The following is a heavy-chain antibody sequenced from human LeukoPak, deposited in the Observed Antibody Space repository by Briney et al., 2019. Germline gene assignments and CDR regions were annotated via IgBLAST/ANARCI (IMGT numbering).Heavy chain of an antibody. D-gene: IGHD1-26*01. CDR2: TSYDGTSE. Sequence: GGSLRLSCAASGFSFRRYDMHWVRQAPGKWLEWVAATSYDGTSELYADFVKGRFSISRDNSRNTLSLQMDTLRPEDTAIYYCARAKGLAGSYLDNWFDPWGQGTRVIVSS. J-gene: IGHJ5*02. CDR1: GFSFRRYD. V-gene: IGHV3-30*04. CDR3: ARAKGLAGSYLDNWFDP.